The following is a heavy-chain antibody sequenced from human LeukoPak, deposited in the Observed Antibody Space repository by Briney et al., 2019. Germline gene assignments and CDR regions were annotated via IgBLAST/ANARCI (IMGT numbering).Heavy chain of an antibody. D-gene: IGHD2-8*01. CDR2: ISSSSTTR. CDR1: GFTLNTYS. CDR3: ARDVREWGVKAFDL. Sequence: GGSLRLSCAASGFTLNTYSMDWVRQAPGKGLEWVSYISSSSTTRYYADSVKGRFTISRDNAQNSLSLQMDSLRAEDTAVYYCARDVREWGVKAFDLWGRGTVVTVSS. J-gene: IGHJ3*01. V-gene: IGHV3-48*01.